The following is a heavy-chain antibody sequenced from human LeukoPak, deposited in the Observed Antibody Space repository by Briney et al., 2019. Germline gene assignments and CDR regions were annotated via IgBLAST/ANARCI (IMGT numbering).Heavy chain of an antibody. V-gene: IGHV4-59*01. Sequence: PSETLSLTCTVSGGSISSYYWSWIRQPPGKGLEWIGYIYYSGSTNYNPSLKSRVTISVDTSKNQFSLKLSSVTAADTAVYYCAREAGTIPGYGQVGSDAFDIWGQGTMVTVSS. CDR2: IYYSGST. J-gene: IGHJ3*02. CDR3: AREAGTIPGYGQVGSDAFDI. CDR1: GGSISSYY. D-gene: IGHD6-19*01.